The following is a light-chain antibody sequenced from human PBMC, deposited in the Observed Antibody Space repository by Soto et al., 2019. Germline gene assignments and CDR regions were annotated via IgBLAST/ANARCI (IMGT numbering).Light chain of an antibody. J-gene: IGKJ1*01. CDR1: QGISSY. Sequence: AIRMTQSPSSLSASTGDRVTITCRASQGISSYLAWYQQKPGKAPKLLIYAASSLQSGVPSRFSGSGSGTDFTLTITSLQTDDFGTYYCQQYDVHPRTFGQGTKVDNK. V-gene: IGKV1-8*01. CDR2: AAS. CDR3: QQYDVHPRT.